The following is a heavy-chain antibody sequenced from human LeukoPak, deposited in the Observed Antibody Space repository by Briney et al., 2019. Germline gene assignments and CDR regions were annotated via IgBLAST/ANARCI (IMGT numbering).Heavy chain of an antibody. Sequence: ASVRVSCKASGGTFSSYAISWVRQAPGQGLEWMGGIIPIFGTANYAQKFQGRVTITADESTSTAYMELSSLRSEDTAVYYCARGLWSGRTPYYYYYYMDVWGKGTTVAVSS. CDR2: IIPIFGTA. CDR1: GGTFSSYA. V-gene: IGHV1-69*01. J-gene: IGHJ6*03. CDR3: ARGLWSGRTPYYYYYYMDV. D-gene: IGHD3-3*01.